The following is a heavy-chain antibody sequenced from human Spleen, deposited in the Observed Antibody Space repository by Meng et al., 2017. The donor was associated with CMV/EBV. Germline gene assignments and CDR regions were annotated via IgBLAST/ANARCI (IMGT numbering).Heavy chain of an antibody. D-gene: IGHD2-2*02. CDR3: ARDEPYCSSTSCYTY. Sequence: GESLKISCAASGFTVSSNYMSWVRQAPGKGLEWVSVIYSGGSTYYADSVKGRFTISRDNSKNTLYLQMNSLRAEDTAVYYCARDEPYCSSTSCYTYWGQGTLVTVSS. CDR1: GFTVSSNY. J-gene: IGHJ4*02. V-gene: IGHV3-53*01. CDR2: IYSGGST.